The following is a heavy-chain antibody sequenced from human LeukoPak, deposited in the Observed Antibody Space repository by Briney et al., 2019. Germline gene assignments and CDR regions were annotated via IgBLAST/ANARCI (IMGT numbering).Heavy chain of an antibody. CDR3: AKDTGSAGYTFFDY. CDR1: GFTFSSYS. J-gene: IGHJ4*02. V-gene: IGHV3-21*04. Sequence: GGSLRLSCAASGFTFSSYSMYWVRQAPGKGLEWVSSISSSSSYIYYADSVKGRFTISRDNAKNSLYLQMNSLRAEDTALYYCAKDTGSAGYTFFDYWGQGTLVTVSS. CDR2: ISSSSSYI. D-gene: IGHD3-9*01.